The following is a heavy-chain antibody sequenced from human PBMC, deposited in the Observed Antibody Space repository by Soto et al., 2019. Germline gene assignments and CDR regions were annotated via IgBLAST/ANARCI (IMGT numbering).Heavy chain of an antibody. CDR2: LNPNTGNT. CDR3: ATWVETRGWNGFAAHKYDFAF. CDR1: GYTFTSYD. Sequence: ASVKVSCKASGYTFTSYDINWVRQATGQGLEWMGWLNPNTGNTGYAQKFQGRITVTSDTSINTAYMELSSLRSEDTAVYYCATWVETRGWNGFAAHKYDFAFWGKGPLV. J-gene: IGHJ4*02. D-gene: IGHD1-1*01. V-gene: IGHV1-8*01.